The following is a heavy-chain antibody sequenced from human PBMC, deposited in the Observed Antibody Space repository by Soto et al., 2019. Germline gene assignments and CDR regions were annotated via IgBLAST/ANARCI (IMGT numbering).Heavy chain of an antibody. Sequence: ASVKVSCKASGYTFTSYYMHWVRQAPGQGLEWMGIINPSGGSTSYAQKFQGRVTMTRDTSTSTVYMELSSLRSEDTAVYYCARLGYCSGGSCYSVDYWGQGTLVTVSS. D-gene: IGHD2-15*01. J-gene: IGHJ4*02. CDR3: ARLGYCSGGSCYSVDY. CDR2: INPSGGST. CDR1: GYTFTSYY. V-gene: IGHV1-46*03.